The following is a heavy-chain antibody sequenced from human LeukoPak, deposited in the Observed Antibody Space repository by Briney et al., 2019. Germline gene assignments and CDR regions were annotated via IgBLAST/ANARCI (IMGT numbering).Heavy chain of an antibody. CDR2: IYYSGST. V-gene: IGHV4-31*03. J-gene: IGHJ4*02. Sequence: SQTLSLTCTVSGGSISSGGYYWSWIRQHPGKGLKWIGYIYYSGSTYYNPSLKSRVTISVDTSKNQFSLKLSSVTAADTAVYYCARVRLLWFGELMIDYWGQGTLVTVSS. D-gene: IGHD3-10*01. CDR3: ARVRLLWFGELMIDY. CDR1: GGSISSGGYY.